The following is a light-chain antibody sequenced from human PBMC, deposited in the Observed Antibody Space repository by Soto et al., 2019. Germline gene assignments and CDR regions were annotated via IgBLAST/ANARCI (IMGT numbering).Light chain of an antibody. CDR1: QSVSSN. J-gene: IGKJ4*01. Sequence: EIVMTQSPATLSVSAGERATLSCRASQSVSSNLAWYQQKPGQAPRLLIYGASTRATGIPARFSGSGSGTEFTLTIRSLQSEDFAVYYCQQYNDWPRGALTFGGGTKVEIK. CDR2: GAS. V-gene: IGKV3-15*01. CDR3: QQYNDWPRGALT.